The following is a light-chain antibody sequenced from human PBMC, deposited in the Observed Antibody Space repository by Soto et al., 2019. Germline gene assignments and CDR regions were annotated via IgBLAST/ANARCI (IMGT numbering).Light chain of an antibody. J-gene: IGKJ1*01. V-gene: IGKV3-20*01. CDR3: QQYGSSSWT. CDR1: QSVSSY. CDR2: GAS. Sequence: EIVLTQSPATLSLSPGERATLSCRASQSVSSYLAWYQQKPGQAPRLLIYGASSRATGIPDRFSGSGSGTEFTLTISRLEPEDFAVYYCQQYGSSSWTFGQGTKV.